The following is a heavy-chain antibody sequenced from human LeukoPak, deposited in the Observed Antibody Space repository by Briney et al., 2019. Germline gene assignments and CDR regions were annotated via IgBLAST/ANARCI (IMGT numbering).Heavy chain of an antibody. CDR3: AKDPVPGGSGTLKYGIDV. CDR1: GFTFSNNA. Sequence: GGSLRLSCATSGFTFSNNAMTWVRQAPGKGLEWVSSMSSSGGSTYYADSVKGRFTISRDTSNNMLYLQMSSLRAEDTAVYYFAKDPVPGGSGTLKYGIDVWGQGTTVTVSS. V-gene: IGHV3-23*01. D-gene: IGHD3-10*01. CDR2: MSSSGGST. J-gene: IGHJ6*02.